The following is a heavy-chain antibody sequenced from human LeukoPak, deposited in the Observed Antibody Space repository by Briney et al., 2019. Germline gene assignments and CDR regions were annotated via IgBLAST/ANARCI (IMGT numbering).Heavy chain of an antibody. CDR2: IRYDGSNK. Sequence: GGSLRLSCAAPGFTFSSYGMHWVRQAPGKGLEWVAFIRYDGSNKYYADSVKGRFTISRDNSKNTLYLQMNSLRAEDTAVYYCARYDSSGYYYGANWFDPWGQGTLVTVSS. D-gene: IGHD3-22*01. J-gene: IGHJ5*02. V-gene: IGHV3-30*02. CDR3: ARYDSSGYYYGANWFDP. CDR1: GFTFSSYG.